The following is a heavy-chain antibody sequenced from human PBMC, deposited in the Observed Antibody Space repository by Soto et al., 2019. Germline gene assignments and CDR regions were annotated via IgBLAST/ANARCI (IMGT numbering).Heavy chain of an antibody. CDR1: GGSISSYY. Sequence: PSETLSLTCTVSGGSISSYYWSWIRQPPGKGLEWIGYIYYSGSTNYNPSLKSRVTISVDTSKNQFSLKLSSVTAADTAVYYCARSGSGWSGLDYWGQGTLVTVSS. J-gene: IGHJ4*02. CDR2: IYYSGST. V-gene: IGHV4-59*01. D-gene: IGHD6-19*01. CDR3: ARSGSGWSGLDY.